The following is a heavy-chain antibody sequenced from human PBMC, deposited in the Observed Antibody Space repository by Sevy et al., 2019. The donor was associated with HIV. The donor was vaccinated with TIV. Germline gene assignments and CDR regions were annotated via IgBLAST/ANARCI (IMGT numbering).Heavy chain of an antibody. CDR2: ITSRSSYI. J-gene: IGHJ3*02. V-gene: IGHV3-21*01. D-gene: IGHD6-13*01. Sequence: GGSLRLSCAASGFTFSSYSMNWVRQAPGKGLEWVSSITSRSSYIYYADSVKGRFTISRDNPKNSLYLQMNSLRAEDTAVYYCARSWAQQLHDAFDIWGQGTMVTVSS. CDR3: ARSWAQQLHDAFDI. CDR1: GFTFSSYS.